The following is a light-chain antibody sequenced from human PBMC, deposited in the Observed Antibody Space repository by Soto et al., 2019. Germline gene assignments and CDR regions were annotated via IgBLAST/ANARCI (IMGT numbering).Light chain of an antibody. V-gene: IGKV1-5*03. CDR3: QQYNSYSLT. Sequence: DIQMTQSPSTLSASIGDRVTITCRASQSISSWLDWYQQKPGKAPKLLIYKASSLESGVPSRFSGSGSGTDFTLAISSLQADDFATYYCQQYNSYSLTFGGGTKVEIK. J-gene: IGKJ4*01. CDR1: QSISSW. CDR2: KAS.